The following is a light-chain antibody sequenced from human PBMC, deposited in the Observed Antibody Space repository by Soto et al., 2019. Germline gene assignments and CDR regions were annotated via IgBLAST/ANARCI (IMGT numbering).Light chain of an antibody. Sequence: IQMTESPSSLSASVVDRVTITCRASRSIRMYLNWYQQKPGKAPKLLIYAASSLQSGVPSRFSGSGSGTDFTLTISSLQPEDFATYYCLQNYDYPWTFGQGTKVDI. V-gene: IGKV1-6*01. CDR3: LQNYDYPWT. CDR1: RSIRMY. J-gene: IGKJ1*01. CDR2: AAS.